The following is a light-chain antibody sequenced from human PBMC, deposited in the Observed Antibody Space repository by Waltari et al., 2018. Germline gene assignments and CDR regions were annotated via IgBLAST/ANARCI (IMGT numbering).Light chain of an antibody. Sequence: QSVLTQPPSVSEAPRQWVTIPCSGSNSNIGNHAVNWYQKLPGKAPKLLIYYDNLLSPGVSDRFSGSKSDTSASLAISGLQSEDEADYYCEAWDDTLNGVVFGGGTKLTVL. J-gene: IGLJ3*02. V-gene: IGLV1-36*01. CDR2: YDN. CDR1: NSNIGNHA. CDR3: EAWDDTLNGVV.